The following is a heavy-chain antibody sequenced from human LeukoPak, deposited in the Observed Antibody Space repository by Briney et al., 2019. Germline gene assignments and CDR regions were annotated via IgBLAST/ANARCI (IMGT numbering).Heavy chain of an antibody. D-gene: IGHD5-12*01. Sequence: SETLSLTCTVSGGSISSYYWSWIRQPPGKGLEWIGYIYYSGTTYYNPSLKSRITISIDTSKNQFSLKLSSVTAADTAVYYCARGQRGYSGYEGDWGQGTLVTVSS. CDR3: ARGQRGYSGYEGD. CDR2: IYYSGTT. V-gene: IGHV4-59*08. J-gene: IGHJ4*02. CDR1: GGSISSYY.